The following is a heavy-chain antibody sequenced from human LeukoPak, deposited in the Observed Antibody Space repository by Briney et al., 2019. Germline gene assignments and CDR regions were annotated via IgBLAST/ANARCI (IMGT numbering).Heavy chain of an antibody. J-gene: IGHJ5*02. CDR1: GGSISSYY. CDR2: IYYSGST. V-gene: IGHV4-59*01. D-gene: IGHD4-17*01. Sequence: SETLSLTCTVSGGSISSYYWSWIRQPPGKGLEWIGYIYYSGSTNYNPSLKSRVTISVDTSKNHFSLKLSSVTAADTAVYYCARGDGDYGWFDPWGQGTLVTVSS. CDR3: ARGDGDYGWFDP.